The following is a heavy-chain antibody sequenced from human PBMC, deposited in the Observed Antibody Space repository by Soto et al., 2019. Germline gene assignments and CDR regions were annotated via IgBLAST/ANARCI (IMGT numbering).Heavy chain of an antibody. CDR1: GGSISSGGYY. D-gene: IGHD1-26*01. CDR3: ARGRVGATKRSFFDY. V-gene: IGHV4-31*03. J-gene: IGHJ4*02. CDR2: IYYSGST. Sequence: QVQLQESGPGLVKPSQTLSLTCTVSGGSISSGGYYWSWIRQHPGKGLEWIGYIYYSGSTYYNPSRKSRVTISVDTSKNQFSLKLSSVTAADTAVYYCARGRVGATKRSFFDYWGQGTLVTVSS.